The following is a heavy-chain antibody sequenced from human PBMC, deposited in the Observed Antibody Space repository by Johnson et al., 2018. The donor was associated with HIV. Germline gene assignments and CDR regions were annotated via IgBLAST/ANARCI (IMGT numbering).Heavy chain of an antibody. V-gene: IGHV3-20*04. D-gene: IGHD3-3*01. CDR1: GFTFDDYG. Sequence: VQLVESGGGVVRPGGSLRLSCAASGFTFDDYGMSWVRQAPGKGLEWVSGINWNGGRTGYVDSMKGRFTISRDNSKNTLYPQMNSLRAEDTAVYYCARGFRSAFVDSFDIWGQGRMVTVSS. J-gene: IGHJ3*02. CDR3: ARGFRSAFVDSFDI. CDR2: INWNGGRT.